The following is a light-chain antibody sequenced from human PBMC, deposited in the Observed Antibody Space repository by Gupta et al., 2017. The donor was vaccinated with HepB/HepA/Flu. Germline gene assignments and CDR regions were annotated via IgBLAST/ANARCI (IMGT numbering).Light chain of an antibody. V-gene: IGLV2-14*03. Sequence: QSALTQPAPVSGSPGQSITLSCPGTSSDVGGYNYVSWYQQHPGKAPKLMIYDVSNRPSGVSNRFSGSKSGNTASLTISGLQAEDEADYYCSSYTSSSTLVVFGGGTKLTVL. CDR3: SSYTSSSTLVV. CDR2: DVS. CDR1: SSDVGGYNY. J-gene: IGLJ2*01.